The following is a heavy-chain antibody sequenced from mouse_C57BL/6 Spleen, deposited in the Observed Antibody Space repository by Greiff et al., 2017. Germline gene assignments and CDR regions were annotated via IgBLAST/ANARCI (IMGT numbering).Heavy chain of an antibody. CDR3: ASRYGNYLFAY. J-gene: IGHJ3*01. Sequence: QVQLQQPGAELVKPGASVKISCKASGYAFSSYWMNWVKQRPGKGLEWIGQIYPGDGDTNYNGKFKGKATLTADKSSSTAYMQLSSLTSEDSAVYFCASRYGNYLFAYWGQGTLVTVSA. CDR1: GYAFSSYW. CDR2: IYPGDGDT. D-gene: IGHD2-1*01. V-gene: IGHV1-80*01.